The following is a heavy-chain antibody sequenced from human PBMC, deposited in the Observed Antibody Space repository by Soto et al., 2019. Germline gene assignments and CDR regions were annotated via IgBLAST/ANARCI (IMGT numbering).Heavy chain of an antibody. CDR1: GFTFSDYY. D-gene: IGHD4-4*01. CDR3: ARDRNSALNY. V-gene: IGHV3-11*06. Sequence: QVHLVESGGGLVKPGGSLRLSCVASGFTFSDYYMTWIRQAPGKGLEWLSYISGSSYTNYADSVKGRFTISRDNAKNSLYLQMNSLRAEDTAVYYCARDRNSALNYWGQGTLVTVSS. J-gene: IGHJ4*02. CDR2: ISGSSYT.